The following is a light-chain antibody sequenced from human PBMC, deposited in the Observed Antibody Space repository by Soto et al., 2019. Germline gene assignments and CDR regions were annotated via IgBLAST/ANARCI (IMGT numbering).Light chain of an antibody. V-gene: IGLV1-40*01. CDR1: SSNIGAGSD. J-gene: IGLJ3*02. Sequence: QSVLTQPPSVSGAPGQRVTISCTGGSSNIGAGSDVHWYQQLPGTAPRLLIYGDINRPSGVPDRFSGSKSGASASLAITGLQAEDEADYYCQSYDRSLSGSVFGGGTQLTVL. CDR2: GDI. CDR3: QSYDRSLSGSV.